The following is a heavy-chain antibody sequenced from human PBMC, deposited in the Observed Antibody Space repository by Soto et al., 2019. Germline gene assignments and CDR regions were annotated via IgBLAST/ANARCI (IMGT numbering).Heavy chain of an antibody. Sequence: PSETLSLTCAVSGGSISSSNWWSWVRQPPGKGLEWIGEIFHTGITSYNPSLKSRVTISVDTSKNQFSLKLSSVTAADTAVYYCASSNIAAAGFYYYGMDVWGRGTTVTVSS. CDR2: IFHTGIT. CDR3: ASSNIAAAGFYYYGMDV. J-gene: IGHJ6*02. V-gene: IGHV4-4*02. CDR1: GGSISSSNW. D-gene: IGHD6-13*01.